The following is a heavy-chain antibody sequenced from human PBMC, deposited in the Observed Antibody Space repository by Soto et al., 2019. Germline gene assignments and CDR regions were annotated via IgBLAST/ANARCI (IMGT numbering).Heavy chain of an antibody. D-gene: IGHD3-3*01. Sequence: SETLSLTCAVYSGSFSGYYYSWIRQSPGKGLEWIGEITHGGSTTYSPSLKSRVTMSLDTSKNQFSLNMTSMTAADTAVYYCARGRLFLTTSGLAITYFDYWGQGTLVTVS. CDR2: ITHGGST. CDR1: SGSFSGYY. J-gene: IGHJ4*02. V-gene: IGHV4-34*01. CDR3: ARGRLFLTTSGLAITYFDY.